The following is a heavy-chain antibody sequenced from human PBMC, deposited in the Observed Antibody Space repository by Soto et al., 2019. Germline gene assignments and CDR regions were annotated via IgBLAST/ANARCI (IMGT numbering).Heavy chain of an antibody. J-gene: IGHJ6*02. CDR3: ARDLNYYGSGSYLDYYYYGMDV. V-gene: IGHV3-21*01. CDR2: ISSSSSYI. Sequence: GGSLRLSCAASGFTFSSYSMNWVRQAPGKGLEWVSSISSSSSYIYYADSVKGRFTISRDNAKNSLYLQMNSLRAEDTAVYYCARDLNYYGSGSYLDYYYYGMDVWGQGTTVTVSS. CDR1: GFTFSSYS. D-gene: IGHD3-10*01.